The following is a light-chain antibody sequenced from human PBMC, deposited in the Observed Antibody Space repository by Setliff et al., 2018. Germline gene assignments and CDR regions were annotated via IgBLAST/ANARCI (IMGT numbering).Light chain of an antibody. V-gene: IGLV1-47*01. J-gene: IGLJ3*02. CDR3: AAWDDSLSGRL. CDR2: RNN. Sequence: QSVLTQPPSASGTPGQRVTISCSGSTSNIEINYVYWYQQLPGATPKLLIYRNNQRSSGVPDRFSGSKSGTSASLAISGLRSEDEADYYCAAWDDSLSGRLFGGGTKVTVL. CDR1: TSNIEINY.